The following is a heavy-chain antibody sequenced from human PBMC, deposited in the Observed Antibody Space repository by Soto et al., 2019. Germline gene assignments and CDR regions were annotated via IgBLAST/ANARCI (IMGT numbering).Heavy chain of an antibody. Sequence: SGPTLVKPTQTLTLTCTFSGFSLSTSGVGVGWIRQPPGKALEWLALIYWNDDKRYSPSLKSRLTITKDTSKNQVVLTMTNMDPVDTATYYCANAILRGYSYYFDYWGQGTLVTVSS. CDR3: ANAILRGYSYYFDY. D-gene: IGHD5-18*01. CDR2: IYWNDDK. J-gene: IGHJ4*02. CDR1: GFSLSTSGVG. V-gene: IGHV2-5*01.